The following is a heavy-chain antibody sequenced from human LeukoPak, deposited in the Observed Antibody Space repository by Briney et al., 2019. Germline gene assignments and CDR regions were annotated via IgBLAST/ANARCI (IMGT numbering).Heavy chain of an antibody. CDR2: IKSKTDGGTT. CDR1: GFTFKNAW. J-gene: IGHJ4*02. V-gene: IGHV3-15*01. Sequence: GGPLRLSCAVSGFTFKNAWMSWVRQAPGKGLEWVGRIKSKTDGGTTDYAAPVKDRFTISRDDSKDMLYLQMNSLKTEDTALYYCSTDNFSGFWGQGTLVTVSS. D-gene: IGHD1-20*01. CDR3: STDNFSGF.